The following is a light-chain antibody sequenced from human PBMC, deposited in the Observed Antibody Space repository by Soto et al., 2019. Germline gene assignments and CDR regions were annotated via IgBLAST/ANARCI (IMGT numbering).Light chain of an antibody. Sequence: DIQMTQSPSSLSASVGDRVTITYQASQDISNYLNWYQQKPGKAPKLLIYDASNLETGVPSRFSGSGSGTDFTFTISSLQPEDIATYYCQQSYSTLWTFGQGTKVDIK. CDR2: DAS. CDR3: QQSYSTLWT. V-gene: IGKV1-33*01. CDR1: QDISNY. J-gene: IGKJ1*01.